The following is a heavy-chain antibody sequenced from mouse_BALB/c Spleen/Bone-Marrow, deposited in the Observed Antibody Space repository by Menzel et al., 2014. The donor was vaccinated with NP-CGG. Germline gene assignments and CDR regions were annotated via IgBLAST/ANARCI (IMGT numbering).Heavy chain of an antibody. D-gene: IGHD2-3*01. Sequence: EVQGVESGGGLVKPGGSLKLSCAASGFTFSNYAMSWVRQTPEKRLEWVAIISSGGSYTYYPDSVKGRFTISRDNAKTILYLQMSSLRSEETAMYYCARQDGFDYWGQGTTLTVAS. CDR1: GFTFSNYA. CDR3: ARQDGFDY. J-gene: IGHJ2*01. V-gene: IGHV5-9-3*01. CDR2: ISSGGSYT.